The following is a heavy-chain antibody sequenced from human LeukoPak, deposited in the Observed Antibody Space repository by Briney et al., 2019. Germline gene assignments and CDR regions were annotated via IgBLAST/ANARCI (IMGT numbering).Heavy chain of an antibody. D-gene: IGHD6-19*01. CDR1: GFIFSSYS. CDR2: ISSSSSYI. V-gene: IGHV3-21*01. J-gene: IGHJ4*02. CDR3: ARGGVYSSGWYVDY. Sequence: GGSLRLSCAASGFIFSSYSMSWVRQAPGKGLEWVSSISSSSSYIYYADSVKGRFTISRDNAKNSLYLQMNSLRAEDTAVYYCARGGVYSSGWYVDYWGQGTLVTVSS.